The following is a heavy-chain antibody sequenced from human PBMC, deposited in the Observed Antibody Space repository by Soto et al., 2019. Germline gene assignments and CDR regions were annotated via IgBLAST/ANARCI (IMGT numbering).Heavy chain of an antibody. V-gene: IGHV1-18*01. CDR3: ARIPNERGGWFYP. CDR2: ISGYNGNT. Sequence: QVQLVQSGAEVKNPGASVKVSCKASGYTFTSYGVSWVRQAPGQGLEWMGWISGYNGNTKYTQKLQVRVTMTTDTSTSTAYMELRSLRSDDTAVYFCARIPNERGGWFYPWGQGTLVTVSS. CDR1: GYTFTSYG. J-gene: IGHJ5*02. D-gene: IGHD2-8*01.